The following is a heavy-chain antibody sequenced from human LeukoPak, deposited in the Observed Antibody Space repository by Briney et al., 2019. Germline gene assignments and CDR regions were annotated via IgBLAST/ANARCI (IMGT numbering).Heavy chain of an antibody. CDR3: ARIGLGRDAYNSFEF. Sequence: PGGSLRLSCTASGFTFGNYDMTWVRQAPGKGLEWVSSINPTTIYTFSADSVRGRFTISRDNAENSLYLQMNNLRGEDTVVYYCARIGLGRDAYNSFEFWGQGELVTVSS. V-gene: IGHV3-21*01. CDR1: GFTFGNYD. D-gene: IGHD5-24*01. CDR2: INPTTIYT. J-gene: IGHJ4*02.